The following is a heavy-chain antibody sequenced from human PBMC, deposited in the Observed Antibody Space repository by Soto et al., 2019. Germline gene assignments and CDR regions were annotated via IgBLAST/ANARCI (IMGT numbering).Heavy chain of an antibody. CDR1: GGSISSSSYY. CDR3: ARPRKVVGATHVAFDI. V-gene: IGHV4-39*01. D-gene: IGHD1-26*01. CDR2: IYYSGST. J-gene: IGHJ3*02. Sequence: SETLSLTCTVSGGSISSSSYYWGWIRQPPGKGLEWIGSIYYSGSTYYNPSLKSRVTISVDTSKNQFSLKLSSVTAADTAVYYCARPRKVVGATHVAFDIWGQGTMVTVSS.